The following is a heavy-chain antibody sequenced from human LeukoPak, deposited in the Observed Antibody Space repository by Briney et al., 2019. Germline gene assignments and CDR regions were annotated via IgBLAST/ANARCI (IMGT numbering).Heavy chain of an antibody. J-gene: IGHJ3*02. Sequence: GGSLRLSCAASGFTFSSYAMHWVRQAPGKGLEWVAVISYDGSNKYYADSVKGRFTISRDNSKNTLYLQMNSLRAEDTAVYYCAREHSSSFSRPWYDAFDIWGQGTMVTVSS. CDR2: ISYDGSNK. CDR3: AREHSSSFSRPWYDAFDI. D-gene: IGHD6-13*01. CDR1: GFTFSSYA. V-gene: IGHV3-30*01.